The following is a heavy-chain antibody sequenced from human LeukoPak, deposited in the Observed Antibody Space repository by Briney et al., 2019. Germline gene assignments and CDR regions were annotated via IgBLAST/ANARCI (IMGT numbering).Heavy chain of an antibody. D-gene: IGHD5-18*01. J-gene: IGHJ4*02. V-gene: IGHV1-2*02. CDR1: GYTFTGYY. CDR3: AREGSYGYEVDY. Sequence: ASVKVSCKAPGYTFTGYYMHWVRQAPGQGLEWMGWINPNSGGTNYAQKFQGRVTMTRDTSISTAYMELSRLRSDDTAVYYCAREGSYGYEVDYWGQGTLVTVSS. CDR2: INPNSGGT.